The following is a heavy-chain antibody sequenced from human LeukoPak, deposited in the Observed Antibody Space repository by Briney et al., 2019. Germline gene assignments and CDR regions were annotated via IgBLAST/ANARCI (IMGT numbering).Heavy chain of an antibody. Sequence: GGSLRLSCAASGFTLSAYWMHWVRQGPGKALVWVARIDIDGRIITHADSVEGRFTISRDNAKNTVYLQMNDLRDEDTATYYCVRGLGDYWGQGTLVTVSS. CDR3: VRGLGDY. CDR2: IDIDGRII. D-gene: IGHD3-16*01. J-gene: IGHJ4*02. V-gene: IGHV3-74*03. CDR1: GFTLSAYW.